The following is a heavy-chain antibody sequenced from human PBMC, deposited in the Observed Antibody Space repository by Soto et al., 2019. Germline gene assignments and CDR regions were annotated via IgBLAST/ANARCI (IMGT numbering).Heavy chain of an antibody. Sequence: QVQLVQSGAEVKKPGSSVKVSCKASGGTFSSYTISWVRQAPGQGLEWMGRIIPILGIANYAQKFQGRVTITADKSTSTAYMELSSLRSEDTAVYYCARDEFSSSSADYWGQGTLVTVSS. D-gene: IGHD6-6*01. CDR2: IIPILGIA. V-gene: IGHV1-69*08. CDR1: GGTFSSYT. CDR3: ARDEFSSSSADY. J-gene: IGHJ4*02.